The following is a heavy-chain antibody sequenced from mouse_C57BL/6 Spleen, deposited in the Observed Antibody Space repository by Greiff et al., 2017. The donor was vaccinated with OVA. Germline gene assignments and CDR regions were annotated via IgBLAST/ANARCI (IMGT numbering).Heavy chain of an antibody. CDR2: IYPGSGST. D-gene: IGHD1-1*01. J-gene: IGHJ3*01. Sequence: QVQLQQPGAELVKPGASVKMSCKASGYTFTSYWITWVKQRPGQGLEWIGDIYPGSGSTNSNEKFKSKATLTVDTSSSTAYMQLSSLTSEGSAVYYCASGYGSSYVGWFAYWGQGTLVTVSA. CDR3: ASGYGSSYVGWFAY. CDR1: GYTFTSYW. V-gene: IGHV1-55*01.